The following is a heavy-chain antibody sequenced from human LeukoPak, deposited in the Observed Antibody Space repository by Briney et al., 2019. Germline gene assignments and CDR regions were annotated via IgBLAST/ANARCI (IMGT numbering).Heavy chain of an antibody. CDR1: GFTFDDYD. J-gene: IGHJ4*02. CDR3: AKVRIPSGWGLDY. D-gene: IGHD6-19*01. CDR2: ISGDGYNK. V-gene: IGHV3-43*02. Sequence: GGSLRLSCAASGFTFDDYDMHWVRQTPGKGLEWVSLISGDGYNKYYADSVEGRFTISRDNSKNSLYLQMNGLRTEDTALYYCAKVRIPSGWGLDYWGQGTLVTVSS.